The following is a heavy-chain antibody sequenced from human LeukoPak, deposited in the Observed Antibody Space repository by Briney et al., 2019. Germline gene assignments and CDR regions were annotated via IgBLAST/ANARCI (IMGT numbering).Heavy chain of an antibody. J-gene: IGHJ2*01. V-gene: IGHV3-23*01. Sequence: GGSLRLSCAASGFTFTTYAMNRVRQAPGKGLEWVSVISGSGGSTYYADSVKGRFTISRDNSKNTLYLEVNSLRAEDTAVYYCATAFYFDSSGPYWYFDLWGRGTLVTVSS. D-gene: IGHD3-22*01. CDR2: ISGSGGST. CDR3: ATAFYFDSSGPYWYFDL. CDR1: GFTFTTYA.